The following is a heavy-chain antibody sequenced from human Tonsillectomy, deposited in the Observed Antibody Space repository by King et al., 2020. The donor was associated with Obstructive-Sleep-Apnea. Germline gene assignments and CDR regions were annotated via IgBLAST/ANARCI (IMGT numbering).Heavy chain of an antibody. CDR2: IYYSGNT. D-gene: IGHD6-13*01. CDR3: ARVVAITADYNFDY. V-gene: IGHV4-39*07. J-gene: IGHJ4*02. CDR1: GGSVSSTTHY. Sequence: QLQESGPGLVKPSETLSLRCTVSGGSVSSTTHYWGWIRQPPGKGLECIGSIYYSGNTYYNPSLKSRITISVDTSKNQFSLNLSSVTAADTAMYYCARVVAITADYNFDYWGRGTLVTVSS.